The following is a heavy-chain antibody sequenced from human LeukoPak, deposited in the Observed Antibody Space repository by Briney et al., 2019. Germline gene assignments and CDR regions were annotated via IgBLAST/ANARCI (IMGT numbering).Heavy chain of an antibody. CDR2: ISGSGGST. CDR3: AKFPDY. CDR1: GFLFSSYA. Sequence: GGSLDLSGAASGFLFSSYAMNGVRRAPGKGREWVSAISGSGGSTDYAASVKGRFTISRDNSKNTLYLQMNSLRAEDTAVYYCAKFPDYWGQGTLVTVSS. V-gene: IGHV3-23*01. J-gene: IGHJ4*02.